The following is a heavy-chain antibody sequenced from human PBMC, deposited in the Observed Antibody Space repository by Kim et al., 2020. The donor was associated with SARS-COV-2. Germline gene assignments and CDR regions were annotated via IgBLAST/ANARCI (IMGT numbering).Heavy chain of an antibody. CDR3: ARDSGAAAGTNYYYGMDV. CDR2: INPSGGST. D-gene: IGHD6-13*01. J-gene: IGHJ6*02. Sequence: ASVKVSCKASGYTFTSYYMHWVRQAPGQGLEWMGIINPSGGSTSYAQKFQGRVTMTRDTSTSTVYMELSSLRSEDTAVYYCARDSGAAAGTNYYYGMDVWGQGTTVTVSS. CDR1: GYTFTSYY. V-gene: IGHV1-46*01.